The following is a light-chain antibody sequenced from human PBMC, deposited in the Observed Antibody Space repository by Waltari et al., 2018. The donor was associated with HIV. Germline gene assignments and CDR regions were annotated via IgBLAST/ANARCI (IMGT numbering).Light chain of an antibody. CDR3: QQYFSSPLT. Sequence: DIVMTQSPASLTLSLGARATINCKSGRSILYSSNNKNYLAWYQQKPGQPPKLLIYWASTRESGVPDRFSGRGSGTNFTLTISGLQTEDLAVYYCQQYFSSPLTFGGGTRVEIK. CDR2: WAS. J-gene: IGKJ4*01. V-gene: IGKV4-1*01. CDR1: RSILYSSNNKNY.